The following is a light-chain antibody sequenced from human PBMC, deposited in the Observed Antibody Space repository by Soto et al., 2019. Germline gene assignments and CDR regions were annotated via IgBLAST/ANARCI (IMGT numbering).Light chain of an antibody. CDR1: SNDITAYNY. CDR2: DVS. V-gene: IGLV2-14*01. J-gene: IGLJ1*01. CDR3: GSYTTSSNYV. Sequence: QSALTHPASVSGSPGQSIPISCTGTSNDITAYNYVSWYQQHPGKAPKLMIYDVSHRPSGISNRFSGSKSGNTASLTLSGHQAEDEADYYCGSYTTSSNYVFGTGTKVTVL.